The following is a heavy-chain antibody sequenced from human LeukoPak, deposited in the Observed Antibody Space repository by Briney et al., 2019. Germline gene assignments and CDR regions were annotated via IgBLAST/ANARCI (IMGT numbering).Heavy chain of an antibody. V-gene: IGHV3-30-3*02. CDR3: AKQYCSSTSCPRGEYFQH. D-gene: IGHD2-2*01. J-gene: IGHJ1*01. Sequence: GGSLRLSCAASGFTFSSYTMHWVRQAPGKGLEWVAVISYDGSNKYYADSVKGRFTISRDNSKNTLYLQMNSLRAEDTAVYYCAKQYCSSTSCPRGEYFQHWGQGTLVTVSS. CDR2: ISYDGSNK. CDR1: GFTFSSYT.